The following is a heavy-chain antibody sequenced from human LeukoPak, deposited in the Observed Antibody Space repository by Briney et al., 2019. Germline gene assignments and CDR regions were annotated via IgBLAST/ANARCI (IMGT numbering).Heavy chain of an antibody. CDR2: INPNSGGT. Sequence: ASVKVSCKASGYTFTGYYMHWVRQAPGQGLEWMGRINPNSGGTNYAQKFQGRVTMTRDTSISTAYMELSRLRSDDTAVYYCARQDIVATPTDYWGQGTLVTVSS. CDR1: GYTFTGYY. CDR3: ARQDIVATPTDY. D-gene: IGHD5-12*01. V-gene: IGHV1-2*06. J-gene: IGHJ4*02.